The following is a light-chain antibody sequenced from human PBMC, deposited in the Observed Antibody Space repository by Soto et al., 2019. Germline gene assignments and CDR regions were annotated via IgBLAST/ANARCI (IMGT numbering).Light chain of an antibody. Sequence: DIQMTQSPSILSASVGDRVAITCRASESISNWLAWYQQKPGKAPKVLIYDASRLQSGVPERFSGSGSGTEFTLTISSLQADDIATYYCQQYKSYSYTFVQGTNLEI. CDR3: QQYKSYSYT. V-gene: IGKV1-5*01. CDR2: DAS. CDR1: ESISNW. J-gene: IGKJ2*01.